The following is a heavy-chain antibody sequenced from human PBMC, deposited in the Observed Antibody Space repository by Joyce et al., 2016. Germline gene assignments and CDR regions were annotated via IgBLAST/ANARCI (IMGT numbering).Heavy chain of an antibody. V-gene: IGHV3-74*01. CDR3: ARTGGSYYDYYYYGLDV. CDR2: ISSDESST. J-gene: IGHJ6*02. Sequence: EVQLVESGGGLVQPGGSLRLSCTASGFTFSSYWMHWVRQVSGKWLVWVSHISSDESSTSYADSVKGRFTISRDNAKNTLYLHMNSLRTEDTAVYYCARTGGSYYDYYYYGLDVWGQGTTVIVSS. CDR1: GFTFSSYW. D-gene: IGHD1-26*01.